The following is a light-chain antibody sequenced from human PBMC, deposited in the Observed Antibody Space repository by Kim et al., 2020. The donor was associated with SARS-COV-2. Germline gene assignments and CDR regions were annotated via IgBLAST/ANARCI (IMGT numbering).Light chain of an antibody. CDR1: QAIGTY. J-gene: IGKJ1*01. V-gene: IGKV1-16*02. CDR2: AAS. Sequence: AFVGDSVTITCRASQAIGTYLAWFQQKPGRAPKSLIYAASNLHSGVPSKFSGNGSGADFTLTISSLQPEDFATYYCQQYKIYPWTFGRGTKVDIK. CDR3: QQYKIYPWT.